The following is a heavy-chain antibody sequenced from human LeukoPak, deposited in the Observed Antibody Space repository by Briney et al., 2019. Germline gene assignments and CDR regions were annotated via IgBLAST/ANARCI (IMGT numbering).Heavy chain of an antibody. Sequence: GGSLRLSCAASGFTFSSYSMNWVRQAPGKGLEWVSSISSSSSYIYYADSVKGRFTISRDNAKNSLYLQMNSLRAEDTAVYYCARDPGSRGRTLPLDYWGQGTLVTVSS. J-gene: IGHJ4*02. CDR2: ISSSSSYI. CDR1: GFTFSSYS. V-gene: IGHV3-21*01. CDR3: ARDPGSRGRTLPLDY. D-gene: IGHD3-16*01.